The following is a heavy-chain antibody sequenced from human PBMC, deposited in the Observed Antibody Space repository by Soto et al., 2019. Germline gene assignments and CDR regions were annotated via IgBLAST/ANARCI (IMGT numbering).Heavy chain of an antibody. J-gene: IGHJ5*02. CDR1: GGSISSSNW. Sequence: PSETLSLTCAVSGGSISSSNWGSWVRQPPGKGLEWIGEIYHSGSTNYNPSLKSRVTISVDKSKNQFSLKLSSVTAADTAVYYCARLVTPLRWFDPWGQGTLVTVSS. CDR2: IYHSGST. D-gene: IGHD6-13*01. V-gene: IGHV4-4*02. CDR3: ARLVTPLRWFDP.